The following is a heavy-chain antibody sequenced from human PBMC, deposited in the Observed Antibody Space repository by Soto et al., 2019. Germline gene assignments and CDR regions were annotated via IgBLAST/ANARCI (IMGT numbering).Heavy chain of an antibody. J-gene: IGHJ6*02. V-gene: IGHV4-30-4*01. CDR3: ARGLVIRPYYYHGMDV. Sequence: QVQLQESGPGLVKPSQTLSLTCTVSGCSISRGDYFCSWIRQSPGQGLEWIGYISSIGSTYYNLSLKSRVSVSRDTSKNQFSLKLSSVTTTDTAVYYCARGLVIRPYYYHGMDVWGQGTTVTVSS. CDR1: GCSISRGDYF. CDR2: ISSIGST. D-gene: IGHD3-9*01.